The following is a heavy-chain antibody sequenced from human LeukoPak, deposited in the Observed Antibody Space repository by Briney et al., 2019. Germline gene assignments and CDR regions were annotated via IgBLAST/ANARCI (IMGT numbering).Heavy chain of an antibody. V-gene: IGHV3-21*01. D-gene: IGHD6-6*01. Sequence: PGGSLRLSCAASGFTFSSYTMNWVRQVPGKGLEWVSSISSSSSNIYYADSVKGRFTISRDNAMKSLYLQVNSLRAEDTAVYYCARGREGIAARWWVEEPRWYFFDPWGQGTLVTVSS. CDR2: ISSSSSNI. CDR3: ARGREGIAARWWVEEPRWYFFDP. J-gene: IGHJ5*02. CDR1: GFTFSSYT.